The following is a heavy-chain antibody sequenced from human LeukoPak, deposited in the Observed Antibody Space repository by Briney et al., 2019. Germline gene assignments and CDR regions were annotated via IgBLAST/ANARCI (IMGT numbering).Heavy chain of an antibody. J-gene: IGHJ4*02. V-gene: IGHV3-73*01. CDR1: GFTFSGSA. CDR3: ASPGSHPTEIC. CDR2: IRSKTNSYAT. Sequence: GGSLRLSCAASGFTFSGSAVHWVRQTSGKGLEWVGRIRSKTNSYATAYAASVKGRFTISRDDSKNTAYLQMNSLRAEDTAVYYCASPGSHPTEICWGQGTLVTVSS. D-gene: IGHD2/OR15-2a*01.